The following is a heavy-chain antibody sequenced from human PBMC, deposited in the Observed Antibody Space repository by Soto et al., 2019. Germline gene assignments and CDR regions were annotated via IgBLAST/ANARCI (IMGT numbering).Heavy chain of an antibody. CDR1: GYTFTHFY. J-gene: IGHJ6*02. CDR3: ARESPSNYDFWSGYNTYGMDV. Sequence: SVKVSCKASGYTFTHFYITWVRQAPGQGLEWMGIINPRGVSTSYAQKFQGRVTMTRDTSTSTVYMELSSLRSEDTAVYYCARESPSNYDFWSGYNTYGMDVWGQGTTVTVSS. CDR2: INPRGVST. V-gene: IGHV1-46*01. D-gene: IGHD3-3*01.